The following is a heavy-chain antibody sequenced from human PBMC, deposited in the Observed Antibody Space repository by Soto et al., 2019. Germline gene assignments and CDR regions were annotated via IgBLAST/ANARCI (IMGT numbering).Heavy chain of an antibody. V-gene: IGHV3-7*03. CDR1: GFTFSSYW. Sequence: GVSLRLSCAASGFTFSSYWMSWVRQAPGKGLEWVANIKQDGSEKYYVDSVKGRFTISRDNAKNSLYLQMNSLRAEDTAVYYCVKSPSTSRYTWFDFCVQGTLVT. CDR3: VKSPSTSRYTWFDF. CDR2: IKQDGSEK. J-gene: IGHJ4*02. D-gene: IGHD2-2*02.